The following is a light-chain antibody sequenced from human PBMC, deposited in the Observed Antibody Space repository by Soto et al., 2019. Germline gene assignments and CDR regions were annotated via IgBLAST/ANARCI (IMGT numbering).Light chain of an antibody. J-gene: IGLJ2*01. CDR2: EVT. CDR3: SSYTSSSTLV. Sequence: QSALTQPASLSGSPGQSITISCTGTSSDVGGYNSVSWYQQHPGKAPKLMIYEVTNRPSGVSNRFSCSKSGNTASLTISGLQAEDEADYYCSSYTSSSTLVFGGGTKLTVL. V-gene: IGLV2-14*01. CDR1: SSDVGGYNS.